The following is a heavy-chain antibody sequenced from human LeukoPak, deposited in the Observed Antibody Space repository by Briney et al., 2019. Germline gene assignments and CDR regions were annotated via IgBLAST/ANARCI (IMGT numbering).Heavy chain of an antibody. CDR3: ARDESGYGYDAFDI. Sequence: PSQTLSLTCTVSGGSISSGSYYWSWIRQPPGKGLEWIGYIYYSGSTYYNPSLKSRVTISVDTSKNQFSLKLSSVTAADTAVYYCARDESGYGYDAFDIWGQGTMVTVSS. D-gene: IGHD5-12*01. CDR2: IYYSGST. CDR1: GGSISSGSYY. V-gene: IGHV4-30-4*08. J-gene: IGHJ3*02.